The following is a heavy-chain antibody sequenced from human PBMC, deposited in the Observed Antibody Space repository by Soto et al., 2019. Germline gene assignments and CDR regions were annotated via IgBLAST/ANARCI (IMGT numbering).Heavy chain of an antibody. Sequence: QLQLQESGPGLVKPSETLSLTCTVSGGSISSPSHYWGWIRQPPGKGLDWIGTVYYSGSTYYNPSLKSRVTISADTSKNQFSLKLSSVTAADTAVYYCARHSGRVTNLFDIWGQGTMVTVSS. CDR1: GGSISSPSHY. J-gene: IGHJ3*02. CDR3: ARHSGRVTNLFDI. D-gene: IGHD4-17*01. V-gene: IGHV4-39*01. CDR2: VYYSGST.